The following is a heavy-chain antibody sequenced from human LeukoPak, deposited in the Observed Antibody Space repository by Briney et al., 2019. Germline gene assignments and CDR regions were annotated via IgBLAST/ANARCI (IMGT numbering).Heavy chain of an antibody. CDR1: GYTFTELS. V-gene: IGHV1-24*01. CDR2: FDPEDGET. CDR3: ATPLEWEPQPALAY. J-gene: IGHJ4*02. D-gene: IGHD1-26*01. Sequence: ASVKVSCKVSGYTFTELSMHWVRQAPGKGLEWMGGFDPEDGETIYAQKFQGRVTMTEDTSTDTAYMELSSLRSEDTAVYYCATPLEWEPQPALAYWGQGTLVTVSS.